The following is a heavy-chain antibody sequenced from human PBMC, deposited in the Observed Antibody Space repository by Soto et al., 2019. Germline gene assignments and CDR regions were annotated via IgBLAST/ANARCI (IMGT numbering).Heavy chain of an antibody. D-gene: IGHD3-3*01. V-gene: IGHV1-18*01. J-gene: IGHJ6*02. CDR1: GYTFTSYG. CDR2: ISAYNGNT. Sequence: GASVKVSCKASGYTFTSYGISWVRQAPGQGLEWMGWISAYNGNTNYAQKLQGRVTMTTDTSTSTAYMELRSLRSDDTAVYYCARYSKARFLEWLPYSSYYYYGMDVWGQGTTVTVSS. CDR3: ARYSKARFLEWLPYSSYYYYGMDV.